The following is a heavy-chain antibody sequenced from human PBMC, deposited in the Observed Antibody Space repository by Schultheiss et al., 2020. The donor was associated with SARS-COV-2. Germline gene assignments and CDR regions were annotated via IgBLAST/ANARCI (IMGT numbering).Heavy chain of an antibody. CDR3: ATEGARGSSWYPRGLDV. Sequence: ASVKVSCKTSGYIFTNSGITWVRQAPGQGLEWMEWLTTYNGNTNYTQRFQGRVTMTTDTSSSTAYLELRSLRPDDTAVYYCATEGARGSSWYPRGLDVWGQGTTVTVSS. D-gene: IGHD6-13*01. CDR1: GYIFTNSG. V-gene: IGHV1-18*01. J-gene: IGHJ6*02. CDR2: LTTYNGNT.